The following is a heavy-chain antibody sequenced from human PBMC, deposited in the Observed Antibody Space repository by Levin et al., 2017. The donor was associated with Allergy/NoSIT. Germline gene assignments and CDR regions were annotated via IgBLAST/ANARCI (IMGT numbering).Heavy chain of an antibody. Sequence: ESLKISCAVYGGSFSGYYWSWIRQPPGKGLEWIGEINHSGSTNYNPSLKSRVTISVDTSKNQFSLKLSSVTAADTAVYYCARGPGGWFDPWGQGTLVTVSS. V-gene: IGHV4-34*01. D-gene: IGHD3-10*01. CDR2: INHSGST. J-gene: IGHJ5*02. CDR3: ARGPGGWFDP. CDR1: GGSFSGYY.